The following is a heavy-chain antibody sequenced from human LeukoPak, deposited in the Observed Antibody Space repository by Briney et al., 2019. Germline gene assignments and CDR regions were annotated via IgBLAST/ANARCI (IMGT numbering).Heavy chain of an antibody. J-gene: IGHJ3*02. CDR2: ISYDGSNK. CDR1: GFTFSSYA. CDR3: ARPTLGAFDI. D-gene: IGHD3-3*02. V-gene: IGHV3-30*14. Sequence: PGRSLRLPCAASGFTFSSYAMHWVRQAPGKGLEWVAVISYDGSNKYYADSVKGRFTISRDNSKNTLYLQMNSLRAEDTAVYYCARPTLGAFDIWGQGTMVTVSS.